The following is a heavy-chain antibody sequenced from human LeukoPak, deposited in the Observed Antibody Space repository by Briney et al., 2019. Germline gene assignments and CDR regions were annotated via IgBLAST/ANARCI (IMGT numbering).Heavy chain of an antibody. CDR1: GGSFSGYY. Sequence: SETLSLTCAVYGGSFSGYYWSWIRQPPGKGLEWIGEINHSGSANYDPSLKSRVTISVDTSKNQFSLKLSSVTAADTAVYYCARLLQYQLRYYYYGMDVWGQGTTVTVSS. J-gene: IGHJ6*02. D-gene: IGHD2-2*01. V-gene: IGHV4-34*01. CDR2: INHSGSA. CDR3: ARLLQYQLRYYYYGMDV.